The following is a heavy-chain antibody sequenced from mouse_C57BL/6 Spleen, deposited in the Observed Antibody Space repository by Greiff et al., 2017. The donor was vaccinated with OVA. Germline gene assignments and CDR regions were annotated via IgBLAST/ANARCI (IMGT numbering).Heavy chain of an antibody. CDR1: GFNIKDDY. CDR3: TTLYINYGDFDY. Sequence: VQLQQSGAELVRPGASVKLSCTASGFNIKDDYMHWVKQRPEQGLEWIGWIDPENGDTEYASKFQGKATITADTSYNTAYLQLSSLTSEDTAVYYCTTLYINYGDFDYWGQGTTLTVSS. V-gene: IGHV14-4*01. CDR2: IDPENGDT. J-gene: IGHJ2*01. D-gene: IGHD2-5*01.